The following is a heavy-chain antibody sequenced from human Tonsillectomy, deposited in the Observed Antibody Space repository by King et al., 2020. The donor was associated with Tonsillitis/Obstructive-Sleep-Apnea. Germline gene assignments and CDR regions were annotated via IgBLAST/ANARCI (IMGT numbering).Heavy chain of an antibody. V-gene: IGHV4-34*01. D-gene: IGHD2-2*01. CDR3: ARNDIVVVPAAMADAFDI. J-gene: IGHJ3*02. Sequence: VQLQQWGAGLLKPSETLSLTCAVYGGSFSGYYWSWIRQPPGAGLEWFGEINHSGSTNYVPSLKSRVTISVEMSKNPFSLKLTSLTAADTAVYYCARNDIVVVPAAMADAFDIWGQGTMVTVSS. CDR2: INHSGST. CDR1: GGSFSGYY.